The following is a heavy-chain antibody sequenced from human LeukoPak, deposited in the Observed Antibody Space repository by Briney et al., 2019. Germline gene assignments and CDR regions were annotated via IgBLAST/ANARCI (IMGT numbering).Heavy chain of an antibody. CDR1: GGSFSGYY. CDR3: ARGTSTYGP. CDR2: INHSGST. J-gene: IGHJ4*02. Sequence: SETLSLTCAVYGGSFSGYYWTWIRQPPGKGLEWIGEINHSGSTNYNPSLKSRVTISVDTSKNQFSLSLSSVTAADTAVYYCARGTSTYGPWGQGTLVTVSS. V-gene: IGHV4-34*01. D-gene: IGHD4-17*01.